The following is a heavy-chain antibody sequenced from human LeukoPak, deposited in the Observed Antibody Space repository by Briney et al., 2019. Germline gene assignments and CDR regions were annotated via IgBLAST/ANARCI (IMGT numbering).Heavy chain of an antibody. CDR2: IYPGDSDT. CDR3: ARHVVYSSSRGWFDP. J-gene: IGHJ5*02. D-gene: IGHD6-13*01. V-gene: IGHV5-51*01. CDR1: GYSFTGYW. Sequence: GESLKISCKGSGYSFTGYWIGWVRQMPGKGLEWMGIIYPGDSDTRYSPSFQGQVTISADKSISTAYLQWSSLKASDTAMYYCARHVVYSSSRGWFDPWGQGTLVTVSS.